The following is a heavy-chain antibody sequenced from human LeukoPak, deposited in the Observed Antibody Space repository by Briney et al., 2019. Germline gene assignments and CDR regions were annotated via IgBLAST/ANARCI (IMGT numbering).Heavy chain of an antibody. CDR2: INHSGST. D-gene: IGHD5-18*01. Sequence: GSLRLSCAGSGFSFSSYGMHWVRQAPGKGLEWIGEINHSGSTNYNPSLKSRVTISVDTSKNQFSLKLSSVTAADTAVYYCARRIQLWFRLFDYWGQGTLVTVSS. CDR1: GFSFSSYG. V-gene: IGHV4-34*01. J-gene: IGHJ4*02. CDR3: ARRIQLWFRLFDY.